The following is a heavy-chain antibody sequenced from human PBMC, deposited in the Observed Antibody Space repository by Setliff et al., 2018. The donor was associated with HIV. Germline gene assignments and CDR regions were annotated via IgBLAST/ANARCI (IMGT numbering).Heavy chain of an antibody. CDR2: IYHSGST. Sequence: PSETLSLTCTVSGYSISSGYYWGWIRQPPGKGLEWIGSIYHSGSTYYNPSLKSRVTISVDTSKNQFSLKLSSVTAADTAVYYCARRRSSGWYHYWGQGTLVTVSS. CDR3: ARRRSSGWYHY. J-gene: IGHJ4*02. D-gene: IGHD6-19*01. V-gene: IGHV4-38-2*02. CDR1: GYSISSGYY.